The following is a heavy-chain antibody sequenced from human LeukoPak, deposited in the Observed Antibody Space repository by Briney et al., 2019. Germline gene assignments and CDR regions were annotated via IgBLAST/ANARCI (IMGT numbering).Heavy chain of an antibody. CDR1: GFTFSDYY. CDR2: ISSSGSTI. CDR3: ARTRYSSSWYLEGGENWFDP. D-gene: IGHD6-13*01. V-gene: IGHV3-11*01. Sequence: GGSLRLSCAASGFTFSDYYMSWIRQAPGKGLEWLSYISSSGSTIYYADSVKGRFTISRDNAKNSLYLQMNSLRAEDTAVYYCARTRYSSSWYLEGGENWFDPWGQGTLVTVSS. J-gene: IGHJ5*02.